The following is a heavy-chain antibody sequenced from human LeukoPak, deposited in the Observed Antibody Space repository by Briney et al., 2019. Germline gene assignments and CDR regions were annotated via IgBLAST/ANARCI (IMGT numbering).Heavy chain of an antibody. CDR3: TLRGDSNYYDY. Sequence: GESLKISCKASGYNSANYWIAWVRLMPGKGLEWMGTIYPGDSDTRYRPSFQGQVTISADKSITTAYLQWSTLKASDTAMYYCTLRGDSNYYDYWGQGTLVTVSS. D-gene: IGHD3-10*01. CDR1: GYNSANYW. CDR2: IYPGDSDT. V-gene: IGHV5-51*01. J-gene: IGHJ4*02.